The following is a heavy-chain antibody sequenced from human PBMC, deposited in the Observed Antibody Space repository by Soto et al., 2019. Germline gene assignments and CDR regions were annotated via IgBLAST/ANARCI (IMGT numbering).Heavy chain of an antibody. CDR2: IRSKANSYAT. D-gene: IGHD3-22*01. Sequence: GGSLRLSCAASGFTFSGSAMHWVRQASGKGLEWVGRIRSKANSYATAYAASVKGRFTISRDDSKNTAYLQMNSLKTEDMAVYYCTRHPGRMEYDSSGYQFDPWGQGALVTVSS. V-gene: IGHV3-73*01. CDR3: TRHPGRMEYDSSGYQFDP. CDR1: GFTFSGSA. J-gene: IGHJ5*02.